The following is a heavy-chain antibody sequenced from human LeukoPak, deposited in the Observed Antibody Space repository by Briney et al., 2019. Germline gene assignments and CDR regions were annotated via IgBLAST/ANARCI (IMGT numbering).Heavy chain of an antibody. CDR1: GYSFTSYW. CDR3: ARQPASAPGLETNGLDI. CDR2: IYPGDSDT. V-gene: IGHV5-51*01. D-gene: IGHD2-2*01. Sequence: PGESLKISCKGSGYSFTSYWIGWVRQMPGKGLEWMGIIYPGDSDTRYSPSFQGQVTISADKSISTAYLQWSSLKASDTAIYYCARQPASAPGLETNGLDIWGQGTMVTVSS. J-gene: IGHJ3*02.